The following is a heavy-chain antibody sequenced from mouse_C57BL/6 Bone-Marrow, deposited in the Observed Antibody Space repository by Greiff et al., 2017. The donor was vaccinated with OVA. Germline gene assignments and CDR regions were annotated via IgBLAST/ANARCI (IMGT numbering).Heavy chain of an antibody. CDR3: ARCVGYGWFAY. V-gene: IGHV1-20*01. D-gene: IGHD2-2*01. CDR2: INPSNGDT. J-gene: IGHJ3*01. Sequence: VQLKQSGPELVKPGDSVKISCKASGYSFTGYFMNWVMQSHGKSLEWIGRINPSNGDTFYNQKFKGTATLTVDKSSRTVYMEIRSLTSEDSAVYDCARCVGYGWFAYWGQGTLVTVSA. CDR1: GYSFTGYF.